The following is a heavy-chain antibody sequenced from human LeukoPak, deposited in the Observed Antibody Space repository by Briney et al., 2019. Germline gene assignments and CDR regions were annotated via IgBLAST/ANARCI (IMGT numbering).Heavy chain of an antibody. V-gene: IGHV3-48*02. Sequence: GWSLRLSCAASGFTFNRYRMNWVRQAPGKGLEWVSYISRSGNTIYYADSVKGRFTISRDNAKNSLYLQMNSLRDEDTAVYYCARQGDYYDSSGYPSPIDYWGRGTLVTVSS. CDR3: ARQGDYYDSSGYPSPIDY. CDR2: ISRSGNTI. D-gene: IGHD3-22*01. CDR1: GFTFNRYR. J-gene: IGHJ4*02.